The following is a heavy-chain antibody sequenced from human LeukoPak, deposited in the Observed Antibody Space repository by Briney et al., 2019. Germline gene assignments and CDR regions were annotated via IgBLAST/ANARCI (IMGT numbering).Heavy chain of an antibody. Sequence: PGGSLRLSCAASGFTFSSYDMHWVRQATGKGLEWVSAIGTAGDTYYPGSVKGRFTISRENAKNSLYLQMNSLRAGDTAVYYCARDSLSPNYGGGERGKTLHFDYWGQGTLVTVSS. V-gene: IGHV3-13*01. D-gene: IGHD4-23*01. CDR1: GFTFSSYD. J-gene: IGHJ4*02. CDR3: ARDSLSPNYGGGERGKTLHFDY. CDR2: IGTAGDT.